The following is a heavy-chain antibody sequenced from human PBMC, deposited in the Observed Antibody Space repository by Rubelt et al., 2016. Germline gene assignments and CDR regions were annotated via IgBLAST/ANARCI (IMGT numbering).Heavy chain of an antibody. CDR1: GFTFSCCA. Sequence: EVQLLESGGALVQPGGSLRLSCAASGFTFSCCAMTWVRQAPGRGLEWVSTIYSTGSTYYAGSVKGRFTISRDKNTLYLQMDSLRAEDTAVYYCARGRGIVASFFDFWGQGTLVTVSS. J-gene: IGHJ4*02. D-gene: IGHD5-12*01. V-gene: IGHV3-23*05. CDR3: ARGRGIVASFFDF. CDR2: IYSTGST.